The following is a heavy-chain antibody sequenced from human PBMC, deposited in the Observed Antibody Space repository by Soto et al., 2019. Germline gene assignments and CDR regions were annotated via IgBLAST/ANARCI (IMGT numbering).Heavy chain of an antibody. CDR2: LSGDGTTT. J-gene: IGHJ4*02. V-gene: IGHV3-23*01. Sequence: EVQLLESGGGLVQPGGSLRLSCTASGFTFSSFGMSWVRQAPGKGPEWVSSLSGDGTTTYYVDSVKGRFTISRDNSKNTLSLQMNSLTTEDTAVYYCAKDITFDSSAYNYWGQGILVTVSS. CDR1: GFTFSSFG. CDR3: AKDITFDSSAYNY. D-gene: IGHD3-22*01.